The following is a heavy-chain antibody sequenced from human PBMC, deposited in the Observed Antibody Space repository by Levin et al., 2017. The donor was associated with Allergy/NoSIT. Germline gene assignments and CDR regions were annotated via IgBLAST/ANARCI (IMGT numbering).Heavy chain of an antibody. J-gene: IGHJ4*02. D-gene: IGHD6-19*01. CDR2: ISWDSGSL. CDR3: AKDIGSGSRSVRTGPQWLIPYYFDF. CDR1: GFSFGDYA. V-gene: IGHV3-9*01. Sequence: GGSLRLSCAGSGFSFGDYAIHWVRQGPGKGLEWVSGISWDSGSLGYADSVKGRFTISRDNAENSVYLQMNRLRTEDTALYYCAKDIGSGSRSVRTGPQWLIPYYFDFWGQGTLVTVSS.